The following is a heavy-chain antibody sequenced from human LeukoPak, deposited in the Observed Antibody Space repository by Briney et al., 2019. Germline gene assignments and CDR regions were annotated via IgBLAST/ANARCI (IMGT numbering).Heavy chain of an antibody. V-gene: IGHV3-53*01. Sequence: AGSLRLSCAASGFTFSTYSMNWVRQAPGKGLEWVSVIYSGGSPYYADSVKGRFTISRDNSKNTLYLQMNSLRAEDTAVYYCARVVDHDYSDYYLDYWGQGTLVTVSS. CDR2: IYSGGSP. CDR3: ARVVDHDYSDYYLDY. J-gene: IGHJ4*02. D-gene: IGHD4-11*01. CDR1: GFTFSTYS.